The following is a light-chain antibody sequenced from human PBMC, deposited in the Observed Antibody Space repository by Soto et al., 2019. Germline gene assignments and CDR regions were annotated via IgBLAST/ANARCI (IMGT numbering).Light chain of an antibody. Sequence: DIVLTQTPLSSPVTLGQPVSISCRSSQSLVHTDGNTYLSWFQQRPGQPPRLLIYKISNRFSGVQDRFSGSGAATDFTLKISRVEAEDVGIYYCMQTAEFSRTFGQGTKVEIK. CDR3: MQTAEFSRT. CDR1: QSLVHTDGNTY. V-gene: IGKV2-24*01. CDR2: KIS. J-gene: IGKJ1*01.